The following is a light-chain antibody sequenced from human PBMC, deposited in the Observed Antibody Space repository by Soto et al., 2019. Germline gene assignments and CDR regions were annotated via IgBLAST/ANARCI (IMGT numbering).Light chain of an antibody. CDR2: AAS. CDR1: QSISNY. J-gene: IGKJ2*01. CDR3: QQSYSTPYT. Sequence: DIQMTQSPSSLSASVGDRVTITCRASQSISNYLNWYQQKPGKAPKLLIYAASSLQSGVPSRFSGSGFGTDFTLTVSSLQLEDFATYYCQQSYSTPYTFGQGTKLEIK. V-gene: IGKV1-39*01.